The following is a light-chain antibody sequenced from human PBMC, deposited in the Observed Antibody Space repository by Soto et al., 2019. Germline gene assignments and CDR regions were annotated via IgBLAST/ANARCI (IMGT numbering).Light chain of an antibody. CDR3: QQYGSSPGT. Sequence: EIVLTQSPGTLSLSPGERATLSCRASQSVSSSYLAWYQQKPGQAPRLLIYGASSRATGIPDRFSGSGSGTDFTLTISRLEPADFAVYYCQQYGSSPGTFGQGTKVHI. V-gene: IGKV3-20*01. CDR1: QSVSSSY. J-gene: IGKJ1*01. CDR2: GAS.